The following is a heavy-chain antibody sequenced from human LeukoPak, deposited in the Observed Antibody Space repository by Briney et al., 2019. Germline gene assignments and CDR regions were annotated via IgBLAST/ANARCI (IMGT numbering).Heavy chain of an antibody. D-gene: IGHD3-10*01. CDR1: GFTFSSYW. J-gene: IGHJ3*02. CDR3: AREGARFDDAFDI. V-gene: IGHV3-74*01. Sequence: TGGSLRLSCAASGFTFSSYWMHWVRQAPGTGLVWVSRINSDGSSTSYADSVKGRFTISRDNAKNTLYLQMNSLRAEDTAVYYCAREGARFDDAFDIWGQGTMVTVSS. CDR2: INSDGSST.